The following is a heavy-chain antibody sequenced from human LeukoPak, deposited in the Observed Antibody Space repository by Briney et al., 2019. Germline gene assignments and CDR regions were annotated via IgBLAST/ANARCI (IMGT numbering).Heavy chain of an antibody. D-gene: IGHD2-8*01. CDR3: AKDTSIGRYCTNGVCSPFDY. V-gene: IGHV3-23*01. CDR1: GFTFSSYA. Sequence: GGSLRLSCAGSGFTFSSYAMSWVRQAPGKGLEWVSAISDTGATTYDADSVKGRFTISRDNSRSTLYLQMNSLRAEDTALYYCAKDTSIGRYCTNGVCSPFDYWSQGTLVTDPS. CDR2: ISDTGATT. J-gene: IGHJ4*02.